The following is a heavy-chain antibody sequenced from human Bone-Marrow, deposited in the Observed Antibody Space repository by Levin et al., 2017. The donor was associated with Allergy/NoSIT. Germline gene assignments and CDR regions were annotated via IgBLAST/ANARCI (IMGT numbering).Heavy chain of an antibody. D-gene: IGHD3-22*01. Sequence: LSLTCAASGFTFSDYYMSWIRQAPGKGLEWVSYISSSGSTIYYADSVKGRFTISRDNAKNSLYLQMNSLRAEDTAVYYCARAGPPMIVVLKYYFDYWGQGTLVTVSS. CDR2: ISSSGSTI. CDR3: ARAGPPMIVVLKYYFDY. V-gene: IGHV3-11*01. J-gene: IGHJ4*02. CDR1: GFTFSDYY.